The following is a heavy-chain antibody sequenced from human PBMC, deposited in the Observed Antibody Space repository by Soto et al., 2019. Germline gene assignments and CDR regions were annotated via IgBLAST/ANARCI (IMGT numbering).Heavy chain of an antibody. Sequence: QVQLLQSGGEVKKPGASVKVSCKASGYTFTSYGISWVRQAPGQGLEWMGWISAYNGNTNYAQKIQGRVTMTTDTSTSTAYMELRGLKSDDTAVYYCARDQYYYETSGYYHIDYWGQGSLVTVSS. D-gene: IGHD3-22*01. J-gene: IGHJ4*02. CDR3: ARDQYYYETSGYYHIDY. CDR2: ISAYNGNT. CDR1: GYTFTSYG. V-gene: IGHV1-18*04.